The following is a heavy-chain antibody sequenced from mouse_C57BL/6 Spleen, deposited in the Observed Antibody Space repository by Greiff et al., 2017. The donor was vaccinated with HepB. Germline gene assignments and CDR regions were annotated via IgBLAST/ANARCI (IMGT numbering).Heavy chain of an antibody. J-gene: IGHJ1*03. D-gene: IGHD1-1*01. V-gene: IGHV7-1*01. CDR2: SRNKANDYTT. CDR1: GFTFSDFY. Sequence: EVMLVESGGGLVQSGRSLRLSCATSGFTFSDFYMEWVRQAPGKGLEWIAASRNKANDYTTEYSASVKGRFIVSRDTSQSILYLQMNALRAEDTAIYYCARDAHYGSSWGWYFDVWGTGTTVTVSS. CDR3: ARDAHYGSSWGWYFDV.